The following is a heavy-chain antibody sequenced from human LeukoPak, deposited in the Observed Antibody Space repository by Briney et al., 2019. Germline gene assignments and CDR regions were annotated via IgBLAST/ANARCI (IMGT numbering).Heavy chain of an antibody. CDR3: ARDKGHFDVDY. Sequence: PSETLSLTCTVSGGSIGSGDYFWGWIRQPPGKGLEWIASIYYSGTIHYTPSLRSRVTMSVDTSKNQFSLKLTSVTAADTAVYYCARDKGHFDVDYWGQGTLVTVSS. J-gene: IGHJ4*02. CDR2: IYYSGTI. CDR1: GGSIGSGDYF. D-gene: IGHD3-9*01. V-gene: IGHV4-39*07.